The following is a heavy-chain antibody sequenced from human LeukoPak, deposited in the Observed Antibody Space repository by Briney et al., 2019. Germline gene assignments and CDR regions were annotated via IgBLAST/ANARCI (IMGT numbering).Heavy chain of an antibody. V-gene: IGHV1-18*01. CDR2: ISAYNGNT. J-gene: IGHJ6*02. CDR1: GYTFTSYG. Sequence: ASVKVSCKASGYTFTSYGISWVRQAPGQGLEWMGWISAYNGNTNYAQKLQGRVTMTTDTSTSTAYMELRSLRSDDTAVYYCARVGPQSLRYYYGMDVWGQGTTVTVSS. D-gene: IGHD5/OR15-5a*01. CDR3: ARVGPQSLRYYYGMDV.